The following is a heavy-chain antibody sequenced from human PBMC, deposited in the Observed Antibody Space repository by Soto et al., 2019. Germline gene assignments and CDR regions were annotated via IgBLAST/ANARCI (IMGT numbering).Heavy chain of an antibody. J-gene: IGHJ3*02. V-gene: IGHV1-69*13. CDR2: IIPIFGTA. CDR1: GSTFSSYA. Sequence: SVKVSCKASGSTFSSYAISWVRQAPGQGLEWMGGIIPIFGTANYAQKFQGRVTITADESTSTAYMELSSLRSEDTAVYYCARDSGIAAQGAFGSWGQGTLVTVSS. D-gene: IGHD6-13*01. CDR3: ARDSGIAAQGAFGS.